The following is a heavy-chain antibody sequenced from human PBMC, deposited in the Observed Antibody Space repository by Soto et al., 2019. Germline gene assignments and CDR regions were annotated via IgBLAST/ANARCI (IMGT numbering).Heavy chain of an antibody. Sequence: QVQLVESGGGVVQPGRSLRLSCAASGFTFSNFGMHWGRQAPGKGLEWVAAISADGSAKYFSDSVKGRFTISRDNSKNTLFLKMNSLRVEDTAVYYCTKGSEVARQELDYWGQGTLVTVSS. D-gene: IGHD3-3*01. V-gene: IGHV3-30*18. CDR3: TKGSEVARQELDY. J-gene: IGHJ4*02. CDR1: GFTFSNFG. CDR2: ISADGSAK.